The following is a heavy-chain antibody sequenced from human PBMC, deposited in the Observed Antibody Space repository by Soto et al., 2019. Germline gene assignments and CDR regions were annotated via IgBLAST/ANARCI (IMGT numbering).Heavy chain of an antibody. CDR2: IHDSGST. CDR3: AAQWAAGSGAFAP. D-gene: IGHD6-19*01. V-gene: IGHV4-4*02. CDR1: GGSISSDRW. J-gene: IGHJ5*02. Sequence: QVKLQESGPGLEKPSGTLSLTCAVSGGSISSDRWWTWVRQAPGKGLEWIGEIHDSGSTNYNLSLKSRVTISIYKYKNQLSLEMTSVTAADTDIYYFAAQWAAGSGAFAPWGQGTLVTVSS.